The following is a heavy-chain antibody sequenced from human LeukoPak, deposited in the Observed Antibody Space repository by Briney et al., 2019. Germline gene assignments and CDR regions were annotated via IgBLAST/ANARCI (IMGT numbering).Heavy chain of an antibody. CDR1: GGSISSYY. CDR2: IYHSGST. V-gene: IGHV4-59*12. J-gene: IGHJ4*02. D-gene: IGHD3-9*01. CDR3: ARETLYYDILTGPYYFDY. Sequence: SETLSLTCTVSGGSISSYYWSWIRQPPGKGLEWIGSIYHSGSTYYNPSLKSRVTISVDTSKNQFSLKLGSVTAADTAVYYCARETLYYDILTGPYYFDYWGQGTLVTVSS.